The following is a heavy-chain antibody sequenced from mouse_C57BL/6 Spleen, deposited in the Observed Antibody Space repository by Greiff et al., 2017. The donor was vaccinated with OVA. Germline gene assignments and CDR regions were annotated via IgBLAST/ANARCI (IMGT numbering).Heavy chain of an antibody. J-gene: IGHJ3*01. D-gene: IGHD3-2*02. CDR3: ARGGQLSGAGFAY. CDR2: IYPGDGDT. V-gene: IGHV1-82*01. CDR1: GYAFSSSW. Sequence: QVQLQQSGPELVKPGASVKISCKASGYAFSSSWMNWVKQRPGKGLEWIGRIYPGDGDTNYNGKFKGKATLTADKSSSTAYMQLSSLTSEDSAVYFCARGGQLSGAGFAYWGQGTLVTVSA.